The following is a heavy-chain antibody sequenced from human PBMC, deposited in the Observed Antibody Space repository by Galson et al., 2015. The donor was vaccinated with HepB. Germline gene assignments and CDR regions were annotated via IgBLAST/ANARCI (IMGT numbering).Heavy chain of an antibody. D-gene: IGHD2-2*01. CDR1: GDSVSSNSAA. Sequence: AISGDSVSSNSAAWNWIRQSPSRGLAWLGRTYYRSKWYNDYAVSVKSRITINPDTSKNQFSLQLNSVTPEDTAVYYCARALEDIVVVPAANGSYYYYYMDVWGKGTTVTVSS. CDR2: TYYRSKWYN. CDR3: ARALEDIVVVPAANGSYYYYYMDV. V-gene: IGHV6-1*01. J-gene: IGHJ6*03.